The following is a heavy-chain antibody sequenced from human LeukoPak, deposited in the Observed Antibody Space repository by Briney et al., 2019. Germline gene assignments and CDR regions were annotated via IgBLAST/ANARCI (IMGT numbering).Heavy chain of an antibody. CDR3: ARARSDLYGMDV. V-gene: IGHV3-48*03. CDR2: ISSSGSRI. Sequence: GGSLRLSCAAFGFIFNTYEINWVRQAPGKGLEWVSYISSSGSRIYYADSVKGRFTISRDNSKNSLYLQMNSLRAEDTAIYYCARARSDLYGMDVWGQGTTVIVSS. CDR1: GFIFNTYE. J-gene: IGHJ6*02.